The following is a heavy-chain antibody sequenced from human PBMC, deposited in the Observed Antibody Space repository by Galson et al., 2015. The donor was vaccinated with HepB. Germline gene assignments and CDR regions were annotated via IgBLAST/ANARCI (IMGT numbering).Heavy chain of an antibody. CDR2: ISRSGGTT. Sequence: SLRLSCAASEFTFSSYAMHWVRQAPGKGLEYVSGISRSGGTTYYGNSVEGRFTISRDNSDNTLYLQMGSLRAEDTAVYCCVRSADISMGRGGDYWGQGTLVTVSS. V-gene: IGHV3-64*01. CDR3: VRSADISMGRGGDY. CDR1: EFTFSSYA. D-gene: IGHD5-18*01. J-gene: IGHJ4*02.